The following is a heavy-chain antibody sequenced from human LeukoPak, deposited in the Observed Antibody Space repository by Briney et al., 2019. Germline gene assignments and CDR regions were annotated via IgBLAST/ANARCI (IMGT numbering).Heavy chain of an antibody. D-gene: IGHD2-2*01. Sequence: ASVKVSCKASGYTFTGYYMHWVRQAPGQGLEWMGWINPNSGDTNTAQKFQGRVTMTRDTSISTAYMEVRRLRSDDTAVYYCASGYHLLSPYQKAPFDYWGQGTLVTVSS. J-gene: IGHJ4*02. CDR2: INPNSGDT. V-gene: IGHV1-2*02. CDR3: ASGYHLLSPYQKAPFDY. CDR1: GYTFTGYY.